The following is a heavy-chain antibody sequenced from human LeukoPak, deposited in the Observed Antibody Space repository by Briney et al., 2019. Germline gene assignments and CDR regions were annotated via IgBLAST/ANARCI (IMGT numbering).Heavy chain of an antibody. Sequence: GGSLRLPCAASGFTFSSYWMSWVRQAPGKGLEWVANIKQDGSEKYYVDSVKGRFTISRDNAKNSLYLQMNSLRAEDTAVYYCARDKGQCGGGDCYFYYYYGMDVWGQGTTVTVSS. CDR1: GFTFSSYW. CDR3: ARDKGQCGGGDCYFYYYYGMDV. CDR2: IKQDGSEK. J-gene: IGHJ6*02. V-gene: IGHV3-7*01. D-gene: IGHD2-21*02.